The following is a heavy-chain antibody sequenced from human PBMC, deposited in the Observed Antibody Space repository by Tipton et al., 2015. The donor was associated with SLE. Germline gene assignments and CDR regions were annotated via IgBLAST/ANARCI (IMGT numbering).Heavy chain of an antibody. CDR3: ARARSGVATAPLGY. CDR1: GGSISSSSSYY. V-gene: IGHV4-34*01. J-gene: IGHJ4*02. CDR2: INHSGST. Sequence: TLSLTCAVYGGSISSSSSYYWAWIRQPPGKGVEWIGEINHSGSTNYNPSLKSRVTISVDTSKNQFSLKLNSVTAADTAVYYCARARSGVATAPLGYWGRGTLVTVSS. D-gene: IGHD5-12*01.